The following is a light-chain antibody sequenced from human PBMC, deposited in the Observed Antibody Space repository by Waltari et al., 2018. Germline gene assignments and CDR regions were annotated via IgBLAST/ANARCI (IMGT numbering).Light chain of an antibody. CDR1: SSAVGGYNY. V-gene: IGLV2-14*03. Sequence: QSALTQPASVSGSPGQPITISCTGTSSAVGGYNYVSWYQQHPGKAPKLMIYDVSNRPSGVSNRFSGSKSGNTASLTISGLQAEDEADYYCSSYTSSSVVFGGGTKLTVL. CDR3: SSYTSSSVV. CDR2: DVS. J-gene: IGLJ2*01.